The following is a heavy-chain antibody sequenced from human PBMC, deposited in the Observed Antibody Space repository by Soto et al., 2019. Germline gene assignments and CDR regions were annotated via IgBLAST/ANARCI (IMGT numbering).Heavy chain of an antibody. CDR3: ARDGDVNTGFGKDY. V-gene: IGHV3-23*01. J-gene: IGHJ4*02. CDR2: ISGSGGST. Sequence: PGGSLRLSCAASGFTFSSYAMSWVHQAPGKGLEWVSAISGSGGSTYYADSVKGRFTISRDNSKNTLYLQMTSLSAEDTAMYYCARDGDVNTGFGKDYWGQGTLVTVSS. D-gene: IGHD3-16*01. CDR1: GFTFSSYA.